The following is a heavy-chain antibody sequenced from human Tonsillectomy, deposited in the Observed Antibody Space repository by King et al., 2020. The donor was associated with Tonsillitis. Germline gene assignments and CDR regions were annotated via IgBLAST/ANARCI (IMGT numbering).Heavy chain of an antibody. J-gene: IGHJ6*02. CDR1: GYNFTSNY. Sequence: QLVPSGAEVKRPGASVKVSCKASGYNFTSNYVHWVRQAPGQGLEWMGIINPGGGSTSYAQNFQGRVTMTRDTSTSTVYMELSGLRSEDTAVYYCARGGVTATLYYCCGMDVWGQGTTVTVSS. V-gene: IGHV1-46*01. CDR2: INPGGGST. CDR3: ARGGVTATLYYCCGMDV. D-gene: IGHD2-21*02.